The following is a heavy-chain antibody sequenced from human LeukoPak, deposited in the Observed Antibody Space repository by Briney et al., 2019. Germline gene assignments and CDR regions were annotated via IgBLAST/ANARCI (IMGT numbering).Heavy chain of an antibody. J-gene: IGHJ4*02. CDR3: ARDPSPYYSDYGH. CDR2: MYRGGAT. V-gene: IGHV3-66*01. Sequence: GGSLRLSCAASGVTVSSSYMSWVRQAPGKGLEWVSIMYRGGATDYADSVRGRLTISRDNSKNTLYLQMNSLRVEDTAVYYCARDPSPYYSDYGHWGQGTLVTVSS. CDR1: GVTVSSSY. D-gene: IGHD4-11*01.